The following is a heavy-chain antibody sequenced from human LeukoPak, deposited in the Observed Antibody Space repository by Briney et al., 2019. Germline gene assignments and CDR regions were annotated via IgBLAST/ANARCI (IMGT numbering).Heavy chain of an antibody. CDR3: ARRPYCSSTSCYQSNWFDP. CDR1: GYSFTSYW. D-gene: IGHD2-2*01. CDR2: IYPGDSDT. Sequence: GESLKISCKGPGYSFTSYWIGWVRQMPGKGLEWMGIIYPGDSDTRYSPSFQGQVTISADKSIGTAYLQWSSLKASDTAMYYCARRPYCSSTSCYQSNWFDPWGQGTLVTVSS. J-gene: IGHJ5*02. V-gene: IGHV5-51*01.